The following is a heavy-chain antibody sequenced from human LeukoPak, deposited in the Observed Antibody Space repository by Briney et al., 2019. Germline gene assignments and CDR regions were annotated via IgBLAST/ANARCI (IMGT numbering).Heavy chain of an antibody. CDR3: ARGDYYDSSGYFDY. J-gene: IGHJ4*02. CDR1: GGSISSYY. D-gene: IGHD3-22*01. CDR2: IYYSGST. V-gene: IGHV4-59*01. Sequence: SETLSLTCTVSGGSISSYYWSWIRQPPGKGLEWIGYIYYSGSTNYNPSLKSRVTISVDTSKNQFSLKLSSVTAADTAVYYCARGDYYDSSGYFDYWGQGTLVTVSS.